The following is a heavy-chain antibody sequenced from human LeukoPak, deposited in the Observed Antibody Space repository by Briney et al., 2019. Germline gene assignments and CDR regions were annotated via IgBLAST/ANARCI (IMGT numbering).Heavy chain of an antibody. V-gene: IGHV3-66*02. CDR3: ARERSYYYDSSGCYGGSWFDP. J-gene: IGHJ5*02. D-gene: IGHD3-22*01. CDR2: TYSGGST. Sequence: GGSLRLSCAASGFTVSSNYMSWVRQAPGKGLEWVSVTYSGGSTYYADSVKGRFTISRDNSKNTLYLQMNSLRAEDTAVYYCARERSYYYDSSGCYGGSWFDPWGQGTLVTVSS. CDR1: GFTVSSNY.